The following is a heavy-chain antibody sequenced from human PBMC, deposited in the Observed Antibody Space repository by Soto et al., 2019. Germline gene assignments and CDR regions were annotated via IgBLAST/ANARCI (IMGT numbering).Heavy chain of an antibody. CDR2: IRTKTFGGTA. CDR3: IRDMKYSYYFEAGH. V-gene: IGHV3-49*04. D-gene: IGHD5-18*01. J-gene: IGHJ4*02. Sequence: EVQVVESGGGLVQPGQSLRLSCFASGFTFGDSAFSWVRQAPGKGLKWVGFIRTKTFGGTAEYAASVTGRFSISRDDSKSISNLQTNSLKPEHTAVYYCIRDMKYSYYFEAGHWGQGTVVTVSS. CDR1: GFTFGDSA.